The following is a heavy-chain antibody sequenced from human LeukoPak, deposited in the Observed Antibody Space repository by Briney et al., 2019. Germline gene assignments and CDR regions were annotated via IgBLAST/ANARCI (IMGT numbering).Heavy chain of an antibody. CDR2: INTNTGNP. V-gene: IGHV7-4-1*02. D-gene: IGHD2-15*01. CDR1: GYTFTSYD. J-gene: IGHJ4*02. Sequence: GASVKVSCKASGYTFTSYDINWVRQAPGQGLEWMGWINTNTGNPTYAQGFTGRFAFSLDTSVSTAYLQISSLKAEDTAVYYCARDPYLGYCSGDTCASPFDYWGQGTLVTVSS. CDR3: ARDPYLGYCSGDTCASPFDY.